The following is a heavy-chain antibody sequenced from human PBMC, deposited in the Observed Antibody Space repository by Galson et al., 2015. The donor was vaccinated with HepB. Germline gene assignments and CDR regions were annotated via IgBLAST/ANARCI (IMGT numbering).Heavy chain of an antibody. D-gene: IGHD4-17*01. CDR1: GFTFSSYE. Sequence: SLRLSCAASGFTFSSYEMNWVRQAPGKGLEWVSYISSSGSTIYYADSVKGRFTISRDNAKNSLYLQMNSLRAEDTAVYYCARVEAPPSTVTTTIFDYWGQGTLVTVSS. CDR2: ISSSGSTI. J-gene: IGHJ4*02. CDR3: ARVEAPPSTVTTTIFDY. V-gene: IGHV3-48*03.